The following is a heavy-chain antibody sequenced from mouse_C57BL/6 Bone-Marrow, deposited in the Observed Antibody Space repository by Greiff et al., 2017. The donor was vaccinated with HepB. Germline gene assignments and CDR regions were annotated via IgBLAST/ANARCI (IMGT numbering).Heavy chain of an antibody. J-gene: IGHJ1*03. CDR1: GFIFGDYG. CDR2: ISSGSSTI. V-gene: IGHV5-17*01. Sequence: VRLQQSGGGLVKPGGSLKLSCAASGFIFGDYGMPWVRRDPEKGLGWVAYISSGSSTIYYADTVKGRFPISRDNAKNTLFLQMTSLRSEDTAMYYCARDYGSSWYFDVWGTGTTVTVSS. CDR3: ARDYGSSWYFDV. D-gene: IGHD1-1*01.